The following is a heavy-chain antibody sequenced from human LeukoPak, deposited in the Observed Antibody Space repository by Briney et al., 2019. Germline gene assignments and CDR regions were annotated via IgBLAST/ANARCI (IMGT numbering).Heavy chain of an antibody. CDR3: ARDGTRGYCSSTSCPYYYYGMDV. V-gene: IGHV1-18*04. D-gene: IGHD2-2*01. J-gene: IGHJ6*04. CDR1: GYTFTSYG. CDR2: ISAYNGNT. Sequence: ASVTVSCKASGYTFTSYGISWVRQAPGQGLEWMGWISAYNGNTNYAQKLQGRVTMTTDTSTSTAYMELRSLRSDDTAVYYCARDGTRGYCSSTSCPYYYYGMDVWGKGTTVTVSS.